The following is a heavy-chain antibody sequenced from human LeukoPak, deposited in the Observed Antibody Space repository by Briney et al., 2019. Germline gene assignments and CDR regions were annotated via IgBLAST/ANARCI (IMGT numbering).Heavy chain of an antibody. J-gene: IGHJ6*02. CDR3: AKGFGELLQDYYYYYGMDV. D-gene: IGHD3-10*01. CDR1: GFTFSDYY. Sequence: GGSLRLSCAASGFTFSDYYMSWIRQAPGKGLEWVSYISSSGSTIYYADSVKGRFTISRDNAKNSLYLQMNSLRAEDTAVYYCAKGFGELLQDYYYYYGMDVWGQGTTVTVSS. CDR2: ISSSGSTI. V-gene: IGHV3-11*01.